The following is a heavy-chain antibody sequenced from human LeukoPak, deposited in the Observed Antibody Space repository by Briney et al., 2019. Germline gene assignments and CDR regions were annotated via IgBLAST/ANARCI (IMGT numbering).Heavy chain of an antibody. Sequence: GGPLRLSCAASGFTFSSHAMSWVRQAPGKGLEWVSAISGSGGSTYYADSVKGRFTISRDNSKNTLYLQMNSLRAEDTAVYYCAKDGYCSSTSCYYYYYGMDVWGQGTTVTVSS. CDR1: GFTFSSHA. V-gene: IGHV3-23*01. CDR2: ISGSGGST. D-gene: IGHD2-2*01. CDR3: AKDGYCSSTSCYYYYYGMDV. J-gene: IGHJ6*02.